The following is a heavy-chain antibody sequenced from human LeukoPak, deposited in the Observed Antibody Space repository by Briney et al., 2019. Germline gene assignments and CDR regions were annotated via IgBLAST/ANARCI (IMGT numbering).Heavy chain of an antibody. CDR3: ARQLVVVAATSYYYYYGMDV. CDR1: GYSFTNYW. CDR2: IYPGDSGT. V-gene: IGHV5-51*01. D-gene: IGHD2-15*01. Sequence: GESLKISCKGSGYSFTNYWIGWVRQLPGKGLEWMGIIYPGDSGTTYSPSFQGQVTISADKSISTAYLQWSSLKASDTDMYYCARQLVVVAATSYYYYYGMDVWGQGTTVTVSS. J-gene: IGHJ6*01.